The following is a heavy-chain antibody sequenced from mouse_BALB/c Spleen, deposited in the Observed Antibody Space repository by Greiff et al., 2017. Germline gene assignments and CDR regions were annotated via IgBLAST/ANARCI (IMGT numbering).Heavy chain of an antibody. J-gene: IGHJ4*01. Sequence: VQLQQSGPGLVAPSQSLSITCTVSGFSLTSYDISWIRQPPGKGLEWLGVIWTGGGTNYNSAFMSRLSISKDNSKSQVFLKMNSLQTDDTAIYYCVREVITTAGYAMDYWGQGTSVTVSS. V-gene: IGHV2-9-2*01. CDR2: IWTGGGT. CDR1: GFSLTSYD. D-gene: IGHD2-4*01. CDR3: VREVITTAGYAMDY.